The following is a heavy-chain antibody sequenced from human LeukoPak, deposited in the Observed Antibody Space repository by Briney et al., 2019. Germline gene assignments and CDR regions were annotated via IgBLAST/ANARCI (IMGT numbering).Heavy chain of an antibody. CDR2: IYYSGST. D-gene: IGHD3-22*01. CDR1: GGSISSSSYY. V-gene: IGHV4-39*07. CDR3: AKDRCYYKCSGSCCYN. J-gene: IGHJ4*02. Sequence: SETLSLTCTVSGGSISSSSYYWGWIRQPPGKGLEWIGSIYYSGSTYYNPSLKSRVTISVYTSKNQFSLKLSSVTAADTAVYYCAKDRCYYKCSGSCCYNWGEETLGTASS.